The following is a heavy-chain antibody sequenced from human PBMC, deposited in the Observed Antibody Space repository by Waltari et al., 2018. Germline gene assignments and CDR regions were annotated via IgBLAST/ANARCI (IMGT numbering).Heavy chain of an antibody. CDR3: ARVGTGEGSFSGAGAFDI. Sequence: QVQLQESGPGLVKPSETLSLTCTVSGGSISSYYWSWIRQPAGKGLEWIGRIYTSGSTNYNPPLKSRVTMSVDTSKNQFSLKLSSVTAADTAVYYCARVGTGEGSFSGAGAFDIWGQGTMVTVSS. D-gene: IGHD3-10*01. CDR1: GGSISSYY. CDR2: IYTSGST. J-gene: IGHJ3*02. V-gene: IGHV4-4*07.